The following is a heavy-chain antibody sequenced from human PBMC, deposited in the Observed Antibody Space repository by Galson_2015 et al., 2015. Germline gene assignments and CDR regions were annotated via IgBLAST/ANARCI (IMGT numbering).Heavy chain of an antibody. CDR3: ARERWGGFDY. J-gene: IGHJ4*02. Sequence: SLRLSCAASRFTFSDYYMSWFRKAPGKGLEWVSYISSSGNTIYYADSVKGRFTTSRDNARNSLYLQMNSLRAEDTAVYYCARERWGGFDYWGQGTLVTVSS. CDR2: ISSSGNTI. D-gene: IGHD7-27*01. V-gene: IGHV3-11*01. CDR1: RFTFSDYY.